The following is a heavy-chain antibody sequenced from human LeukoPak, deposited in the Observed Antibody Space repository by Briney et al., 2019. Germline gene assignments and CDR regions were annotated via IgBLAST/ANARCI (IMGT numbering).Heavy chain of an antibody. CDR1: GFTVRSNY. J-gene: IGHJ4*02. CDR3: ARGIEAFDY. Sequence: GGSLRLSCAASGFTVRSNYMSWVRQAPGKGLEWVSSISTSSSYIYYADSVKGRFSISRDNARNSLYLQVNSLRAEDTAVYYCARGIEAFDYWGQGTLVTVSA. CDR2: ISTSSSYI. V-gene: IGHV3-21*01.